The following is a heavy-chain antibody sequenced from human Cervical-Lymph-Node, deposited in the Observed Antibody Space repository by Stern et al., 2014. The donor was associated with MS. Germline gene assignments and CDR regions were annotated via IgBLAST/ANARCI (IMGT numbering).Heavy chain of an antibody. V-gene: IGHV4-39*01. D-gene: IGHD3-22*01. Sequence: QLQLQESGPGLVKPSETLSLTCTVSGGSISSHNHCWGWVRQPPGKGLEWIGSIYYSGSTYYNPSLKSRVTISVDTSKNQFSLKVTSVTAADTAVYYCARQPTYYYDSHGSHKEFDFWGQGTLVTVSS. CDR3: ARQPTYYYDSHGSHKEFDF. CDR2: IYYSGST. J-gene: IGHJ4*02. CDR1: GGSISSHNHC.